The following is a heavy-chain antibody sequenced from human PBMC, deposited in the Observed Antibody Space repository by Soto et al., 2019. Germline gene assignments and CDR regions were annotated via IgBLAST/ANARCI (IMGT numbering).Heavy chain of an antibody. Sequence: PVGSLRLSCAASGFTFSSYGMHWVRQAPGKGLEWVAVISYDGSNKYYADSVKGRFTISRDNSKNTLYLQMNSLRAEDTAVYYCAKDGRDGYNYYFDYWGQGTLVTVSS. D-gene: IGHD1-1*01. CDR3: AKDGRDGYNYYFDY. V-gene: IGHV3-30*18. CDR1: GFTFSSYG. CDR2: ISYDGSNK. J-gene: IGHJ4*02.